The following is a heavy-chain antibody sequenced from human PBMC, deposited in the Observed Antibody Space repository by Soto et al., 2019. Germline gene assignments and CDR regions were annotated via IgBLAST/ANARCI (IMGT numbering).Heavy chain of an antibody. V-gene: IGHV4-59*08. CDR2: IYYSGST. J-gene: IGHJ4*02. CDR1: GGSISSYY. CDR3: ARHSPYCGGDCYSYDY. Sequence: QVQLQESVPGLVKSSETLSLTCTVSGGSISSYYWSWIRQPPGKGLEWIGYIYYSGSTNYNPSLKSRVTISVDTSKNPFPLKLSSVTAADTAVYYCARHSPYCGGDCYSYDYWGQGTLVTVSS. D-gene: IGHD2-21*02.